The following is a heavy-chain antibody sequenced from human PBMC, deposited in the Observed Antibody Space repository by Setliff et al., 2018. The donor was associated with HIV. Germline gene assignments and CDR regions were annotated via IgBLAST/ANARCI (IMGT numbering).Heavy chain of an antibody. V-gene: IGHV1-18*01. CDR2: ISPYNGNT. CDR1: GYTFSNYG. D-gene: IGHD3-10*01. CDR3: ARGRSLVRGSGSPEYYYMDV. J-gene: IGHJ6*03. Sequence: ASVKVSCKASGYTFSNYGISWVRQAPGQGLEWMGWISPYNGNTNYVQKLQGRVTITTDTSASTAYMELSSLRSEDTAVYYCARGRSLVRGSGSPEYYYMDVWGKGTTVTVSS.